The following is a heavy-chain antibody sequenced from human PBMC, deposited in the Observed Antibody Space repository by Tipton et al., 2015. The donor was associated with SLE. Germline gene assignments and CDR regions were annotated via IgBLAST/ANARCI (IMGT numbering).Heavy chain of an antibody. D-gene: IGHD2-2*01. CDR3: AKESGYCSGTTCRLYYFDY. CDR1: GFTFSSYA. CDR2: IRGRDTRT. Sequence: SLRLSCAASGFTFSSYAMSWVRQAPGKGLEWVSAIRGRDTRTFYADSVKGRFTISRDNSKNNLYLQMNSLRAEDTAFYYCAKESGYCSGTTCRLYYFDYWGPGTLVPVSS. V-gene: IGHV3-23*01. J-gene: IGHJ4*02.